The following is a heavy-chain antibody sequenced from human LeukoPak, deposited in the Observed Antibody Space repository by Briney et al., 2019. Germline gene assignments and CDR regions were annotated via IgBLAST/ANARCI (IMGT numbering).Heavy chain of an antibody. Sequence: SVKVSCKASGGTFSSYAISWVRQAPGQGLEWMGGIIPIFGTANYAQKFQGRVTITADESTSTAYMELSSLRSEDTAVYYCARDMVGDAAGTPLDYWGQGTLVTVSS. D-gene: IGHD6-19*01. CDR1: GGTFSSYA. CDR3: ARDMVGDAAGTPLDY. J-gene: IGHJ4*02. V-gene: IGHV1-69*01. CDR2: IIPIFGTA.